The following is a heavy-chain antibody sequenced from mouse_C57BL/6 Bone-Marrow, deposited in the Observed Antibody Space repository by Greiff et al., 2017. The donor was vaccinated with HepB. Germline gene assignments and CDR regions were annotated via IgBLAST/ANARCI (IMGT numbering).Heavy chain of an antibody. Sequence: VQLQQPGAELVKPGASVKLSCKASGYTFTSYWMQWVKQRPGQGLEWIGEIDPSDSYTNYNQKFKGKATLTVDTSSSTAYMQLSSLTSEDAAVYYGARSYGNPYWYFDVWGTGTTVTVSS. V-gene: IGHV1-50*01. CDR3: ARSYGNPYWYFDV. J-gene: IGHJ1*03. D-gene: IGHD2-1*01. CDR2: IDPSDSYT. CDR1: GYTFTSYW.